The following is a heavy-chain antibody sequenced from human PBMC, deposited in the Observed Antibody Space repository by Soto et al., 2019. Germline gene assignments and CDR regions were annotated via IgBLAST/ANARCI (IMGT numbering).Heavy chain of an antibody. CDR2: ISGYNRNT. CDR1: GYKLTSYY. D-gene: IGHD2-2*01. Sequence: QVQLVQSGAEVKKPGASVKVSCKASGYKLTSYYISWVRQAPGQGLEWMRWISGYNRNTNYAQKLHGSVTMTSDTSTRTAYMELRSPSSDDTAVYYCARDGPPSVTWGQGTLVTVSS. CDR3: ARDGPPSVT. J-gene: IGHJ5*02. V-gene: IGHV1-18*01.